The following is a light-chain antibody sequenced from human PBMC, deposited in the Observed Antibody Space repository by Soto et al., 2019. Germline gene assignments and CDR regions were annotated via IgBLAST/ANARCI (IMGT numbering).Light chain of an antibody. J-gene: IGKJ1*01. V-gene: IGKV2-28*01. CDR2: LAS. CDR3: MQALQTPA. CDR1: QSLQHSNRYNY. Sequence: DIVMTQSPLSLPVTPGEPASISCRSSQSLQHSNRYNYLDWYLQKPGQSPQILIYLASDRASGVPDRFSGSGSGTDFTLKISRVEAEDVGVYYCMQALQTPAFGQGTKVEIK.